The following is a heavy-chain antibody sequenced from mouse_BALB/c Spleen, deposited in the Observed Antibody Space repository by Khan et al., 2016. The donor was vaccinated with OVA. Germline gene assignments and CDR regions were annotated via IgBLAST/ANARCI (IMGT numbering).Heavy chain of an antibody. V-gene: IGHV1-9*01. CDR3: ARVNDSSRDYFDY. CDR1: GYTFTGYS. D-gene: IGHD1-1*01. CDR2: IFPGYGYR. Sequence: QVQLKQSGAELMKPGASVKISCKASGYTFTGYSLQWVKQRPGHGLEWIGEIFPGYGYRNYNQKFKDKATLTAEKSSNTTYMELSSLTSEDSAVYYCARVNDSSRDYFDYWGQGTTVTVSA. J-gene: IGHJ2*01.